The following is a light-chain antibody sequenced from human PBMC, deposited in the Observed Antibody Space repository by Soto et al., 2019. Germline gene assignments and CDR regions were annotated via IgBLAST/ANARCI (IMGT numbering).Light chain of an antibody. CDR1: SSDVGGYKY. CDR3: SSYAGSNNLNV. CDR2: EVS. Sequence: QSALTQPTSASGSPGQSVTISCTGTSSDVGGYKYVSWYQQHPGKAPKLMMYEVSQRPSGVPDRFSGSKSGNTASLTVSGLQAEDEADYYCSSYAGSNNLNVFGGGTKLTVL. J-gene: IGLJ2*01. V-gene: IGLV2-8*01.